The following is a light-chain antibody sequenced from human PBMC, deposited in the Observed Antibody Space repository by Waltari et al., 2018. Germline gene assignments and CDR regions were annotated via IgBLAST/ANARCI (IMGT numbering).Light chain of an antibody. CDR2: WAS. CDR3: QQYYSAVT. Sequence: DIVMTQSPDSLAVSLGERATINCKSSQNILHTSNNLNYLAWYRQKPGQPPKQLIYWASIRQVGVPARFSGGGSGTDFTLTIASLQAEDVAIYYCQQYYSAVTFGGGTKVEIK. CDR1: QNILHTSNNLNY. J-gene: IGKJ4*01. V-gene: IGKV4-1*01.